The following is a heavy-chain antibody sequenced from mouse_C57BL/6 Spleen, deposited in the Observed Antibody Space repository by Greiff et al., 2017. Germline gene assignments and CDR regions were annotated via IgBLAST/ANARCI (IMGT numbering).Heavy chain of an antibody. CDR2: IDPNRGGT. D-gene: IGHD2-10*02. CDR3: ARYGNEYFDV. J-gene: IGHJ1*03. CDR1: GYTFTSYW. Sequence: QVQLQQPGAELVKPGASVKLSCKASGYTFTSYWMHWVKQRPGRGLEWIGRIDPNRGGTKYNEKFKSKATLTVDKPSSTAYMQLSSLTSEDSAVYYCARYGNEYFDVWGTGTTVTVSS. V-gene: IGHV1-72*01.